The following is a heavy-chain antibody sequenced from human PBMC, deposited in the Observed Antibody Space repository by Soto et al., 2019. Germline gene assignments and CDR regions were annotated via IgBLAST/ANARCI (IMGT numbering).Heavy chain of an antibody. CDR2: ISYSGST. D-gene: IGHD1-26*01. CDR3: ARSNTPDAFDI. CDR1: GGSIISYY. V-gene: IGHV4-59*01. Sequence: ETLSLTCTVSGGSIISYYGIWIRQPPGKGLEWIGYISYSGSTNYNPSLKSRLTISADTSKNHFSLNLRSVTAADTAVYYCARSNTPDAFDIWGRGTMVPVSS. J-gene: IGHJ3*02.